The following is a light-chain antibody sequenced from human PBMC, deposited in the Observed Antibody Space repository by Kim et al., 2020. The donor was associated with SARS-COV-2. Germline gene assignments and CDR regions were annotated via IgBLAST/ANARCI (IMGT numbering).Light chain of an antibody. CDR3: QQYYSYPWT. Sequence: ASTGDRVTLTCRASEGISSYLAWYQQKPGKAPKLLIYAASTLQSGVPSRFSGSGSGTDFTLTISCLQSEDFATYYCQQYYSYPWTFGQGTKVDIK. V-gene: IGKV1-8*01. J-gene: IGKJ1*01. CDR1: EGISSY. CDR2: AAS.